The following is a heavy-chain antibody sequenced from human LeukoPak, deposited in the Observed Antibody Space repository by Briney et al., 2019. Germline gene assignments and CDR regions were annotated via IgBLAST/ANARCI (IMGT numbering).Heavy chain of an antibody. CDR2: IYYSGSA. CDR1: GGSISSYY. CDR3: ARDRGSLGGFDI. J-gene: IGHJ3*02. D-gene: IGHD1-26*01. Sequence: AETLSLTCSVSGGSISSYYWSWLRQPPGKGVEWVGYIYYSGSANYSPSLKSRVTISVDTSKDELFLRLSSVTAADTAVYYCARDRGSLGGFDIWGQGTMVTVSS. V-gene: IGHV4-59*01.